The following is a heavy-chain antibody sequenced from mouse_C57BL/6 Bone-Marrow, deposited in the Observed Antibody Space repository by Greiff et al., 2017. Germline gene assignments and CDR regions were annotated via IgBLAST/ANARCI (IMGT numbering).Heavy chain of an antibody. V-gene: IGHV5-17*01. J-gene: IGHJ2*01. D-gene: IGHD4-1*01. CDR2: ISSGSSTI. CDR3: ARGPPLGDYFDY. CDR1: GFTFSDYG. Sequence: EVKVVESGGGLVKPGGSLKLSCAASGFTFSDYGMHWVRPAPEKGLEWVAYISSGSSTIYYADTVKGRFTISRDNAKNTLFLQMTSLRSEDTAMYYCARGPPLGDYFDYWGQGTTLTVSS.